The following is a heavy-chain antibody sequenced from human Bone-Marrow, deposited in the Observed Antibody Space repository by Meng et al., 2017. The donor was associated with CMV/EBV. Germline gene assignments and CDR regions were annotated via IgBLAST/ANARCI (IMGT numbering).Heavy chain of an antibody. CDR3: ARGFGSYYDY. CDR2: IYHSGTT. D-gene: IGHD1-26*01. V-gene: IGHV4-4*02. Sequence: SWVRQSPGKGLEWIGEIYHSGTTNYNPSLRSRLTISVDKSNNQFSLKLRSVTAADTAVYYCARGFGSYYDYWGQGILVTVSS. J-gene: IGHJ4*02.